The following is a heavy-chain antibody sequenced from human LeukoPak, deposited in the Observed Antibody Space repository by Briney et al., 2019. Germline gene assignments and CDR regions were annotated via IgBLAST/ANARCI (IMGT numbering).Heavy chain of an antibody. CDR3: ARSTWVAAFDY. Sequence: PSETLSLTCTVANGSISSYYWSWIRQPPGKGLEWIGYIYYSGSTNYNPSLKSRVTISVDTSKNQFSLKLSSVTAADTAVYYCARSTWVAAFDYWGQGTLVSVSS. CDR1: NGSISSYY. CDR2: IYYSGST. J-gene: IGHJ4*02. V-gene: IGHV4-59*12. D-gene: IGHD2-15*01.